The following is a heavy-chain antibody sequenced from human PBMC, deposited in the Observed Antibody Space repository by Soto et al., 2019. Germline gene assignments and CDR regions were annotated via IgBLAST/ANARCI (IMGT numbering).Heavy chain of an antibody. V-gene: IGHV4-34*01. J-gene: IGHJ6*02. Sequence: SETLSLTCAVYGGSFSCYYWSWIRQPPGKGLEWIGEINHSGSTNYNPSLKSRITISVDTSKNQFSLKVSSVTAADTAVYYCASSSLYGMDVWGQGTTVTVSS. CDR3: ASSSLYGMDV. CDR2: INHSGST. CDR1: GGSFSCYY.